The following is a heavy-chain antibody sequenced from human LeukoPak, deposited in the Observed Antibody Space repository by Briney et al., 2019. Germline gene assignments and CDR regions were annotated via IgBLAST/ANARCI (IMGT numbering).Heavy chain of an antibody. CDR1: GGSISSGSYY. J-gene: IGHJ4*02. Sequence: SETLYLTCTVSGGSISSGSYYWSWIRQPAGKGLEWIGRIYTSGSTNYNPSLKSRVTISVDTSKNQFSLKLSSVTAADTAVYYCARGRIAARPGYFDYWGQGTLVTVSS. D-gene: IGHD6-6*01. V-gene: IGHV4-61*02. CDR2: IYTSGST. CDR3: ARGRIAARPGYFDY.